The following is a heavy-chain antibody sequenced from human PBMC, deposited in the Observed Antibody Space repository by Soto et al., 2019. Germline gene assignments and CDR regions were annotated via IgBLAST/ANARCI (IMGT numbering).Heavy chain of an antibody. CDR2: ISGSGGST. J-gene: IGHJ1*01. Sequence: GGSLRLSCAASGFTFSSYAMSWVRQAPGKGLEWVSAISGSGGSTYYADSVKGRFTISRDNSKNTLYLQMNSLRAEDTAVCYCAKSGGVAAAPIEYFQHWGQGTLVTVSS. CDR1: GFTFSSYA. CDR3: AKSGGVAAAPIEYFQH. D-gene: IGHD6-13*01. V-gene: IGHV3-23*01.